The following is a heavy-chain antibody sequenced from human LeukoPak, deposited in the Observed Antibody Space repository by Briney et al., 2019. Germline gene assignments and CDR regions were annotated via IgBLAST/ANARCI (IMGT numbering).Heavy chain of an antibody. Sequence: ASVKVSCKASGYTFTSYGISWVRQAPGQGLEWMGWISAYNGNTNYAQKLQGRVTMTRDTSISTAYMELSRLRSDDTAVYYCARGTVTTWSDSFDIWGQGTMVTVSS. V-gene: IGHV1-18*01. CDR2: ISAYNGNT. CDR3: ARGTVTTWSDSFDI. CDR1: GYTFTSYG. J-gene: IGHJ3*02. D-gene: IGHD4-11*01.